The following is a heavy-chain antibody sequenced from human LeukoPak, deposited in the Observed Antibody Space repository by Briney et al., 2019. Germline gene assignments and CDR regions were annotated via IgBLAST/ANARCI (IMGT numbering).Heavy chain of an antibody. V-gene: IGHV4-34*01. CDR1: GGSFSGYY. CDR3: ARGAYGWGTYYNGKFDY. J-gene: IGHJ4*02. D-gene: IGHD3-10*01. CDR2: INHSGST. Sequence: SETLSLTCAVYGGSFSGYYWSWIRQSPGKGLEWIGEINHSGSTNYNPSLKSRVTMSADTSKNQFSLKLTSVTAADTAVYYCARGAYGWGTYYNGKFDYWGQGTLVTASS.